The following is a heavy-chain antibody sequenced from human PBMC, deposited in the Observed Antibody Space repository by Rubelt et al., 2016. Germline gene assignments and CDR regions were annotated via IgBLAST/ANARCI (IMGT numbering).Heavy chain of an antibody. Sequence: VSAISGSGGSTYYADSVKGRFTISRDNSKNTLYLQMNSLRAEDTAVYYCAKVGYDFWSGYAEAWGQGTLVTVSS. CDR3: AKVGYDFWSGYAEA. V-gene: IGHV3-23*01. J-gene: IGHJ5*02. D-gene: IGHD3-3*01. CDR2: ISGSGGST.